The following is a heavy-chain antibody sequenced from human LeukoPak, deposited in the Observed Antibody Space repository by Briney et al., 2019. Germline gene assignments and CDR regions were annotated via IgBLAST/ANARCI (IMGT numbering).Heavy chain of an antibody. CDR2: ISSSGSTI. D-gene: IGHD1-26*01. CDR3: ARETGAVDY. CDR1: GFTFSSYE. Sequence: GGSLRLSCAASGFTFSSYEMNWVRQAPGKGLEWVSYISSSGSTIYYADSVKGRFTISRDNAKNSLYLQMNSLGAEDTAVYYCARETGAVDYWGQGTLVTVSS. V-gene: IGHV3-48*03. J-gene: IGHJ4*02.